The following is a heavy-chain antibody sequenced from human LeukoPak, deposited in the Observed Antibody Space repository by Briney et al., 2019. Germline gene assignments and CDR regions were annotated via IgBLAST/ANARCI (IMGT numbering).Heavy chain of an antibody. CDR3: ARDPPDY. V-gene: IGHV3-48*03. CDR2: ILNSGTTT. CDR1: GFNFNTFG. J-gene: IGHJ4*02. Sequence: GGSLRLSCAASGFNFNTFGMHWVRQAPGKGLEWVSYILNSGTTTYYADSVKGRFTISRDNAKNSLYLQMNSLRAEDTGVYYCARDPPDYWGQGILVTVSS.